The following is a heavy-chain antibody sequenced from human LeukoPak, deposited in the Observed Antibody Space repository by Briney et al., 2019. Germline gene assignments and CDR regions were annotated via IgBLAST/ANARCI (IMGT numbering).Heavy chain of an antibody. J-gene: IGHJ4*02. CDR3: ARERYYSDSSGRLPFPLLDS. V-gene: IGHV3-7*01. CDR1: GFTFGSYW. D-gene: IGHD3-22*01. CDR2: IKTDGSET. Sequence: GGSLRLSCAASGFTFGSYWMTWMRQTPGKGLEWVANIKTDGSETYYLDSVKGRFTVSRDNTKKLLYLQMNSLRAEDTAIYYCARERYYSDSSGRLPFPLLDSWGQGTLVTVSS.